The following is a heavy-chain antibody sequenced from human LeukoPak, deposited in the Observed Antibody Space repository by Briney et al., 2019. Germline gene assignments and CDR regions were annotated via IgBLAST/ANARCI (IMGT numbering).Heavy chain of an antibody. V-gene: IGHV4-39*01. J-gene: IGHJ4*02. CDR2: IYYSGST. CDR1: GGSISSSSYY. D-gene: IGHD3-22*01. Sequence: PSETLSLTCTVSGGSISSSSYYWGWIRQPPGKGLEWIGSIYYSGSTYYNPSLKSRVTVSVDTSKNQFSLKLSSVTAADTAVYYCARQYYYDSSGYYPFDYRGQGTLVTVSS. CDR3: ARQYYYDSSGYYPFDY.